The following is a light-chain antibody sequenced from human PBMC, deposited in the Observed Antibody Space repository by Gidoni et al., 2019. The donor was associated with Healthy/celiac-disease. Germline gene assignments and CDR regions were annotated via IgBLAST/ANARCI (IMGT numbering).Light chain of an antibody. V-gene: IGKV2-28*01. J-gene: IGKJ3*01. CDR3: MQALQTPRFT. CDR1: QSLLHSNGYNY. CDR2: LCS. Sequence: DIVMTQSPLTLTVTPGEPASIPCRSSQSLLHSNGYNYLDWYLQKPGQSPQLLIYLCSNRASGVPDRCSVSGSGTDFILKISRVEAEDVGVYYCMQALQTPRFTFGPGTKVDIK.